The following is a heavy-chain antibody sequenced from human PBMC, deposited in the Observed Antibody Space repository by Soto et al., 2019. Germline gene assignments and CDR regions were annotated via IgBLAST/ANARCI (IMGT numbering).Heavy chain of an antibody. Sequence: SGPTLVNPTHTLTLTCTFSGFSLNPRGVGVGWIRQPPGEALEWLAVIFWNDDKRYSPSLKTRLTITKDTSKNQVTLTMTNMDPVDTATYYCAYSSFALRHYHWLLNRFDHGGQGALVTVSS. J-gene: IGHJ4*02. V-gene: IGHV2-5*01. D-gene: IGHD3-9*01. CDR2: IFWNDDK. CDR1: GFSLNPRGVG. CDR3: AYSSFALRHYHWLLNRFDH.